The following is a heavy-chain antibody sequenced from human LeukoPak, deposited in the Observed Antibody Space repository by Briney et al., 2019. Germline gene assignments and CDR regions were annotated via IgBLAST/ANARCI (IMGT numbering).Heavy chain of an antibody. D-gene: IGHD6-19*01. CDR2: ISGSGGST. CDR1: GFTFSSYA. CDR3: ARDSPQASGWYSPDFDY. J-gene: IGHJ4*02. Sequence: GGSLRLSCAASGFTFSSYAMSWVRQAPGKGLEWVSTISGSGGSTYYADSVKGRFTISRDNSKNTLYLQMNSLRAEDTAVYYCARDSPQASGWYSPDFDYWGQGTLVTVSS. V-gene: IGHV3-23*01.